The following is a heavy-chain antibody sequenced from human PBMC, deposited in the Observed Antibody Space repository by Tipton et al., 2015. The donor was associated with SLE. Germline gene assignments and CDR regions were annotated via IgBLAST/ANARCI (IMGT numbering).Heavy chain of an antibody. V-gene: IGHV4-39*07. CDR3: ARAIGYGDHYWYFDL. J-gene: IGHJ2*01. CDR2: IYHSGST. D-gene: IGHD4-17*01. Sequence: TLSLTCTVSGGSISSGSYYWSWIRQPPGKGLEWIGSIYHSGSTYYNPSLKSRVTISVDTSKNQFSLKLSSVTAADTAVYYCARAIGYGDHYWYFDLWGRGTLVTVSS. CDR1: GGSISSGSYY.